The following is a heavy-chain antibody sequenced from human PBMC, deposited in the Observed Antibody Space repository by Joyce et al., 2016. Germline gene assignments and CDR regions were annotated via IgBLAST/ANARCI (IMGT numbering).Heavy chain of an antibody. Sequence: EVQLLESGGGLVQPGGSLRLSCAASGFTFSSFAMSWVRQAAGKGLEWVSAMSGSGSRTYYEDSVKGRFTISRDNSKNTLYLQMNSLRAEDTAVYYCANAVTGYYYYYYGMDVWGQGTTVTVSS. V-gene: IGHV3-23*01. CDR1: GFTFSSFA. D-gene: IGHD4-11*01. J-gene: IGHJ6*02. CDR3: ANAVTGYYYYYYGMDV. CDR2: MSGSGSRT.